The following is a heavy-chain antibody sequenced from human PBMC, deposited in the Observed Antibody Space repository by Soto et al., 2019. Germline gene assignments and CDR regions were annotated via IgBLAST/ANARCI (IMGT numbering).Heavy chain of an antibody. Sequence: EVQLLESGGGLVQPGGSLRLSCAASGFTFSSYAMSWVRQAPGKGLEWVSAISGSGGSTYYADSVKGRFTISRDNSNNTQYLQLNSLRAEDTAVYYCANDHRVDGGNWGQGTLVTVSP. CDR1: GFTFSSYA. V-gene: IGHV3-23*01. D-gene: IGHD2-15*01. J-gene: IGHJ4*02. CDR3: ANDHRVDGGN. CDR2: ISGSGGST.